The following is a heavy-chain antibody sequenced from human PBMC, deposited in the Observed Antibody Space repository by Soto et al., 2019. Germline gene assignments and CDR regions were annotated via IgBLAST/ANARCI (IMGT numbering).Heavy chain of an antibody. D-gene: IGHD6-19*01. CDR1: GSTFINYG. CDR3: TTENTGTRPTVALDF. J-gene: IGHJ4*02. CDR2: ISTFNGNT. V-gene: IGHV1-18*04. Sequence: QVQLVQSGGEVKKPGASVKVSCKTSGSTFINYGITWVRQAPGQGLEWMGWISTFNGNTNYAQKFQGRVTMTRDTSTTTAYMELRTLRSDDTAMYYCTTENTGTRPTVALDFWGQGTLVTVSS.